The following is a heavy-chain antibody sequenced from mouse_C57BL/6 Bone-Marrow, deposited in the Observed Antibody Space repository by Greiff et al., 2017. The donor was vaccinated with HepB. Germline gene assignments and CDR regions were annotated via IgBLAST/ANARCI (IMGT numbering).Heavy chain of an antibody. Sequence: EVKFVESGGGLVKPGGSLKLSCSASGFTFSSYAMSWFRQTPEKRLEWVATISDGGSYTYYPDNVKGRFTISRDNAKNNLYLQMSHLKSEDTAMYYCAHRNFADWGQGTLVTVSA. J-gene: IGHJ3*01. CDR1: GFTFSSYA. CDR3: AHRNFAD. CDR2: ISDGGSYT. V-gene: IGHV5-4*03. D-gene: IGHD2-14*01.